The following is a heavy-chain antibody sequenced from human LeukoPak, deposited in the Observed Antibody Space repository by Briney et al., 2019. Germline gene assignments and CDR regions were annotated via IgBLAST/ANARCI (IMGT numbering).Heavy chain of an antibody. Sequence: GGSLRLSCAASGFTFSSYAMSWVRQAPGKGLEWVSAISGSGGSTYYADSVKGRFTISRDNSKNTLYLQMNSLRAEDTAVYYCARDGPPPRPSFYRVGAFDIWGQGTMVTVSS. V-gene: IGHV3-23*01. CDR3: ARDGPPPRPSFYRVGAFDI. J-gene: IGHJ3*02. CDR1: GFTFSSYA. CDR2: ISGSGGST. D-gene: IGHD1-14*01.